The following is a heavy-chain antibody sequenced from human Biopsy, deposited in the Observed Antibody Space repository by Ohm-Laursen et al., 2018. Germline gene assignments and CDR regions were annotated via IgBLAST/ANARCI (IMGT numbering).Heavy chain of an antibody. CDR3: VREPKTGTAEAWYFDL. V-gene: IGHV4-31*02. Sequence: TLSLTCSVSGASVKTFGYFWAWIRQRPGKGLEWIGYISYNERTHYNPSLTSRLAISFDTSNNRISLQLRSVSVADTAVYYCVREPKTGTAEAWYFDLWGRGSSVTVPS. CDR2: ISYNERT. CDR1: GASVKTFGYF. J-gene: IGHJ2*01. D-gene: IGHD3-9*01.